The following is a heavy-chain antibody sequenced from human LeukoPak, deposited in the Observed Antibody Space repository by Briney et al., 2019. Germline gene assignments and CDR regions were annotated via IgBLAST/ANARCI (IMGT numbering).Heavy chain of an antibody. D-gene: IGHD6-13*01. CDR3: ARQEQLVRNIGY. Sequence: SESLSLTCTVSGGSISSSSYYWGWIRQPPGKGLEWIGSIYYSGNTYYNPSLKSRVTISVDASKNQFSLKLTSVTAADTAVYYCARQEQLVRNIGYWGQGTLVTVSS. CDR2: IYYSGNT. J-gene: IGHJ4*02. V-gene: IGHV4-39*01. CDR1: GGSISSSSYY.